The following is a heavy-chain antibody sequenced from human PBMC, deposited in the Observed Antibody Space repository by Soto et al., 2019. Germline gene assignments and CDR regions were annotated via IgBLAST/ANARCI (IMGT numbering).Heavy chain of an antibody. D-gene: IGHD6-19*01. V-gene: IGHV5-51*01. Sequence: PGESLKISCKGSVYSFTSYWIGWVRQMPGKGLERMGIIYPGDSDTRYSPSFQGQVTISADKSITTTYLQWSSLKASDTAIYYCARLFDTSGWYDYWGQGTLVTVSS. CDR1: VYSFTSYW. CDR2: IYPGDSDT. J-gene: IGHJ4*02. CDR3: ARLFDTSGWYDY.